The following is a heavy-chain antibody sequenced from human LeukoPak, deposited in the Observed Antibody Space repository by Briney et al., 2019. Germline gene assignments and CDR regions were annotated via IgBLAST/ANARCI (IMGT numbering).Heavy chain of an antibody. V-gene: IGHV3-30-3*01. D-gene: IGHD5-12*01. CDR3: ARTPHPVATRHLDY. J-gene: IGHJ4*02. Sequence: GGSLRLSCAASGFTVSSFAMHWVRQAPGKGLEWVAVISYDGSNKYYADSVKGRFTISRDNSKNTLYLQMNSLRAEDTAVYYCARTPHPVATRHLDYWGQGTLVTVSS. CDR2: ISYDGSNK. CDR1: GFTVSSFA.